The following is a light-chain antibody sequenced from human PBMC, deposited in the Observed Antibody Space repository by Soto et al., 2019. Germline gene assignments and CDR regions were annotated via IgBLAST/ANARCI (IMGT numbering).Light chain of an antibody. CDR1: SSDVGRHNA. CDR2: DVS. CDR3: SSYRVGGSYV. V-gene: IGLV2-14*03. Sequence: LTQPASVSGSPGQSITISCSGTSSDVGRHNAVSWYQQHPGKVPQLMIYDVSIRPSGISDRLSASKSGNMASLTISGLQAEDEADYYYSSYRVGGSYVFGTGTKVTVL. J-gene: IGLJ1*01.